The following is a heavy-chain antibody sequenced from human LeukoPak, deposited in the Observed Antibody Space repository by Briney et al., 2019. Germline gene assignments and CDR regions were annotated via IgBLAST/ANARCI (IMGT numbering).Heavy chain of an antibody. Sequence: GGSLRLSCAASGLTFSNYAMSWVRQAPGKGLEWVAVISYDGSNKYYADSVKGRFTISRDNSKNTLYLQMNSLRAEDTAVYYCARGSSGSYAYYFDYWGQGTLVTVSS. CDR1: GLTFSNYA. CDR2: ISYDGSNK. CDR3: ARGSSGSYAYYFDY. J-gene: IGHJ4*02. V-gene: IGHV3-30-3*01. D-gene: IGHD1-26*01.